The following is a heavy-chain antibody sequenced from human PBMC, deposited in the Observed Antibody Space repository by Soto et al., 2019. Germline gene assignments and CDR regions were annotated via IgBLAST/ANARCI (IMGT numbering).Heavy chain of an antibody. J-gene: IGHJ5*02. CDR3: GRELKVGPAECFDT. Sequence: PGKGLEWVANINRDGSEIHYLDSVKGRLTISRDNAKNSLFLQMNSLRAEDTAIYFCGRELKVGPAECFDTSGQRPLLSVHS. V-gene: IGHV3-7*01. D-gene: IGHD1-26*01. CDR2: INRDGSEI.